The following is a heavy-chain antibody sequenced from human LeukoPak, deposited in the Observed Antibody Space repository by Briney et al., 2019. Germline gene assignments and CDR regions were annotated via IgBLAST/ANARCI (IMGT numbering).Heavy chain of an antibody. CDR2: ISSNDEK. D-gene: IGHD3-10*01. J-gene: IGHJ3*02. CDR1: GFSLSNARMG. V-gene: IGHV2-26*01. Sequence: SGPTLVNPTETLTLTCTVSGFSLSNARMGVSWIRQPPGKALEWLAHISSNDEKSYSTSLKSRLTISKDTSKSQVVLTMTNMDPVDTATYYCARIGPLWFGELPHDAFDIWGQGTMVTVSS. CDR3: ARIGPLWFGELPHDAFDI.